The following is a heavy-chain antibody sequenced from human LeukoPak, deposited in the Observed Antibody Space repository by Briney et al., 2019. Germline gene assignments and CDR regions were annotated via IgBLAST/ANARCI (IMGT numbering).Heavy chain of an antibody. CDR2: IWYDGSNK. V-gene: IGHV3-33*06. CDR1: GFTFSSYG. CDR3: AKDLQEDAFDI. J-gene: IGHJ3*02. D-gene: IGHD4-11*01. Sequence: GGSLRLSCAASGFTFSSYGMHWVRRAPGKGLEWVAVIWYDGSNKYYADSVKGRFTISRDNSKNTLYLQMNSLRAEDTAVYYCAKDLQEDAFDIWGQGTMVTVSS.